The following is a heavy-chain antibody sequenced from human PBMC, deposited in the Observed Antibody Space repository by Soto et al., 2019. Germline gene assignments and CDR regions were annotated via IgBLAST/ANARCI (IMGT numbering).Heavy chain of an antibody. CDR1: GYNFAGYW. CDR3: ARGGVSPRTFDY. D-gene: IGHD3-3*01. Sequence: VESLTVSCKGYGYNFAGYWIAWVLQMPGKGLELMGIIYPSDSDTRYRPSFQCQVTISADKSISPAYLQWSSLRSSDTAMYYCARGGVSPRTFDYWGQGPPVTVSS. V-gene: IGHV5-51*01. CDR2: IYPSDSDT. J-gene: IGHJ4*02.